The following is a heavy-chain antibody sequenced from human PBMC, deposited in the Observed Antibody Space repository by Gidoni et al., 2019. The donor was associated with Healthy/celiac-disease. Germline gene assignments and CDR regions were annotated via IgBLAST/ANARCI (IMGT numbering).Heavy chain of an antibody. CDR1: GGTFSSYA. Sequence: EVKTPGSSVKVSCKASGGTFSSYAISWVRQAPGQGLEWMGGIIPIFGTANYAQKFQGRVTITADESTSTAYMELSSLRSEDTAVYYCAGVLSGYSSLYAENWGQGTLVTVSS. J-gene: IGHJ4*02. CDR3: AGVLSGYSSLYAEN. CDR2: IIPIFGTA. D-gene: IGHD5-18*01. V-gene: IGHV1-69*01.